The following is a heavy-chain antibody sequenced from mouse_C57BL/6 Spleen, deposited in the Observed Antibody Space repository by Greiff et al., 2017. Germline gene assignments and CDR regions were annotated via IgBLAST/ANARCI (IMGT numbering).Heavy chain of an antibody. CDR3: AQEGGYDYDRAGFAY. CDR1: GYTFTSYW. D-gene: IGHD2-4*01. CDR2: INPSSGYT. Sequence: VQLQQSGAELAQPGASVKLSCTASGYTFTSYWMHWVKQRPGQGLEWIGYINPSSGYTKYNQKFKDKATLTADNTSSTAYMQLSSLTYEDSAVYDCAQEGGYDYDRAGFAYWGQGTLVTVSA. J-gene: IGHJ3*01. V-gene: IGHV1-7*01.